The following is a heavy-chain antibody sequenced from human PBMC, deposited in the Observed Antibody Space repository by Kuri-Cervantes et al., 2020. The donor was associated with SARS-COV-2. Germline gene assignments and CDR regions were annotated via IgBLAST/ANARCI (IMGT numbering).Heavy chain of an antibody. Sequence: GGSLRLSCAGSGSTFSRYWMSWVRQAPGKGPEWLANINQDGSERYYVDSVNGRFTISRDNSKNTLYLQMNSLRAEDTAVYYCAKAAQGITMIVVVIVYFDYWGQGTLVTVSS. CDR2: INQDGSER. J-gene: IGHJ4*02. CDR3: AKAAQGITMIVVVIVYFDY. D-gene: IGHD3-22*01. CDR1: GSTFSRYW. V-gene: IGHV3-7*03.